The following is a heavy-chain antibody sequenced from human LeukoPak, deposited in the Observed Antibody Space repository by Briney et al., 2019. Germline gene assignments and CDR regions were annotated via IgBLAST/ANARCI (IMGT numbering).Heavy chain of an antibody. Sequence: PGGSLRLSCAASGFTFRSYSMNWVRQAPGKGLEWVAFIRYDGTNKYYADSVKGRFTISRDNSKSTVYLQMNSLSAEDTAVYYCAKGGSGYYSYYFDFWGQGTLVTVSS. CDR1: GFTFRSYS. D-gene: IGHD3-22*01. J-gene: IGHJ4*02. CDR3: AKGGSGYYSYYFDF. CDR2: IRYDGTNK. V-gene: IGHV3-30*02.